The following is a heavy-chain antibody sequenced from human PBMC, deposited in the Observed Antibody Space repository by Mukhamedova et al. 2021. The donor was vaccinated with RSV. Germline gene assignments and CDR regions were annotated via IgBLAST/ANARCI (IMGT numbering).Heavy chain of an antibody. Sequence: SWNSGSIGYADSVKGRFTISRDNAKNSLYLQMTSLRAEDTALYYCAKDMESYGSGSYYPFDYWGQGTLV. V-gene: IGHV3-9*01. J-gene: IGHJ4*02. CDR2: SWNSGSI. CDR3: AKDMESYGSGSYYPFDY. D-gene: IGHD3-10*01.